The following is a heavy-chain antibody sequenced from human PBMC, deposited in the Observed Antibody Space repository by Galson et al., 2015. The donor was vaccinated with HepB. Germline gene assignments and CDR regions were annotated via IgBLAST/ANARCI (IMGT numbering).Heavy chain of an antibody. CDR2: ISGDSSYR. D-gene: IGHD7-27*01. J-gene: IGHJ4*02. CDR1: GFTFTSYN. V-gene: IGHV3-21*01. Sequence: SLRLSRAASGFTFTSYNMIWVRQAPEKGLEWVSSISGDSSYRFYAESVRGRFTISRDNAKNSLYLQMNSLRAEDTAVYYCARDPPLGTPFDYWGQGTLVTVSS. CDR3: ARDPPLGTPFDY.